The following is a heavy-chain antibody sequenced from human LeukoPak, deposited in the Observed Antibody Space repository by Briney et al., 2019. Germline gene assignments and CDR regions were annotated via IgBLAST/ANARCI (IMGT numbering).Heavy chain of an antibody. D-gene: IGHD3-10*01. V-gene: IGHV4-34*01. CDR2: IDNSGRT. J-gene: IGHJ4*02. CDR3: ARGPPPMFRGLIRRFENDS. Sequence: PSETLSLTCAVSGGSFSGYYWTWIRQPPGKGLEWIGEIDNSGRTNYNPSLKSRLTISVDTSKDQFSLRLSSVTAADSAVYYCARGPPPMFRGLIRRFENDSWGQGTLVTVPS. CDR1: GGSFSGYY.